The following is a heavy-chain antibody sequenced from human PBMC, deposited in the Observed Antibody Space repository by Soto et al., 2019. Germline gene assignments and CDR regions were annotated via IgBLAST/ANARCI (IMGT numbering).Heavy chain of an antibody. CDR1: GGTFSSYA. Sequence: SVKVAFKASGGTFSSYAISWVKQAPGQGLEWMGGIIPIFGTANYAQKFQGRVTITVDESTSTAYMELSSLRSEDTVVYYCARGKDSSSWYETLEYYYYGMYVWGQ. D-gene: IGHD6-13*01. J-gene: IGHJ6*02. V-gene: IGHV1-69*13. CDR2: IIPIFGTA. CDR3: ARGKDSSSWYETLEYYYYGMYV.